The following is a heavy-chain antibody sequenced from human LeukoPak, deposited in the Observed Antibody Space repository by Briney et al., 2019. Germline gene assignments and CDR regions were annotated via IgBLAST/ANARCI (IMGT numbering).Heavy chain of an antibody. Sequence: GSSVKVSCKASGGTFSSYAISWVRQAPGQGLEWMGGIIPIFGTANYAQKFQGRVTITADKSTSTAYMELRSLRSDDTAVYYCARHSSDWEFDYWGQGTLVTVSS. CDR1: GGTFSSYA. V-gene: IGHV1-69*06. D-gene: IGHD6-19*01. CDR2: IIPIFGTA. CDR3: ARHSSDWEFDY. J-gene: IGHJ4*02.